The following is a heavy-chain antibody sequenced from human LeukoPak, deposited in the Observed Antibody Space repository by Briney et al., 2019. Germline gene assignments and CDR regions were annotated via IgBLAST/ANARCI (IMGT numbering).Heavy chain of an antibody. CDR3: ARSYSSGYWFDP. CDR1: GYTLTELS. D-gene: IGHD6-19*01. Sequence: SVKVSCKVSGYTLTELSMHWVRQAPGKGLEWMGGIIPIFGTANYAQKFQGRVTITADESTSTAYMELSSLRSEDTAVYYCARSYSSGYWFDPWGQGTLVTVSS. V-gene: IGHV1-69*13. J-gene: IGHJ5*02. CDR2: IIPIFGTA.